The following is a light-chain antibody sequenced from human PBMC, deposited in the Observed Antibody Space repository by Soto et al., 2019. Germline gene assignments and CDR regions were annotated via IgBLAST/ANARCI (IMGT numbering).Light chain of an antibody. CDR3: QQCGNWPIT. J-gene: IGKJ5*01. Sequence: EIVLTQSPATLSLSPGERATLSCRASQGVSRYLAWYQQKPGQAPRLLIYDASNRATGIPARFSGSGSGTDFTLTISSLEPEDFAVYYCQQCGNWPITFGEGTRLEIK. V-gene: IGKV3-11*01. CDR2: DAS. CDR1: QGVSRY.